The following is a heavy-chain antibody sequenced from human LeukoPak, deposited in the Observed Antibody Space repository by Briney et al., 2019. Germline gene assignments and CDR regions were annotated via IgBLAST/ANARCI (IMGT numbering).Heavy chain of an antibody. V-gene: IGHV1-18*01. CDR1: GYTFTSYG. J-gene: IGHJ4*02. CDR2: ISAYNGNT. CDR3: ARDLRYFDWIPIKGVGFDY. Sequence: ASVKVSCKASGYTFTSYGISWVRQAPGQGLEWMGWISAYNGNTNYAQKLQGRVTMTTDTSTSTAYMELRSLRSDDTAVYYCARDLRYFDWIPIKGVGFDYWGQGTLVTVSS. D-gene: IGHD3-9*01.